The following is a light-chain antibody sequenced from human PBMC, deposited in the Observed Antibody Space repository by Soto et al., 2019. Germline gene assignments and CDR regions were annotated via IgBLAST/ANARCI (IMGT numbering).Light chain of an antibody. CDR3: QLYDSSPLT. J-gene: IGKJ4*01. V-gene: IGKV3-20*01. CDR1: QSVSSSF. CDR2: GAS. Sequence: DIVLTQSPGTLSLSPGERATLSCRASQSVSSSFLAWYQQKPGQAPRLLIYGASSRATGIPDRFSGSGSGTDFTLTISRLEPEDFAVYYCQLYDSSPLTFGGGTKVEIK.